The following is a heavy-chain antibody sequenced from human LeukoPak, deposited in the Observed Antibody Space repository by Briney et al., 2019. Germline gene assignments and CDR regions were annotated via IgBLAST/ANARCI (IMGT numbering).Heavy chain of an antibody. Sequence: SETLSLTCAVSGYSISSGYYWGWIRQPPGKGLEWIGSIYHSGSTYYNPSLKSRVTISVDTSKNQFSLQLNSVTPEDTAVYYCARARYCSGGSCFYYFDYWGQGTLVTVSS. V-gene: IGHV4-38-2*01. CDR2: IYHSGST. D-gene: IGHD2-15*01. J-gene: IGHJ4*02. CDR1: GYSISSGYY. CDR3: ARARYCSGGSCFYYFDY.